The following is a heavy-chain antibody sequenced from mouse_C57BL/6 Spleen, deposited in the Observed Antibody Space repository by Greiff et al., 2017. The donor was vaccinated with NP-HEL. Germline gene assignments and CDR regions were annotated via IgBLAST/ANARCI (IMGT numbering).Heavy chain of an antibody. V-gene: IGHV1-55*01. CDR3: ARHYYGSSYDWFAY. CDR1: GYTFTSYW. D-gene: IGHD1-1*01. CDR2: IYPGSGST. Sequence: QVQLQQPGAELVKPGASVKMSCKASGYTFTSYWITWVKQRPGQGLEWIGDIYPGSGSTNYNEKFKSKATLTVDTSSSTAYMQLSSLTSEDSAVYYCARHYYGSSYDWFAYWGQGTLVTVSA. J-gene: IGHJ3*01.